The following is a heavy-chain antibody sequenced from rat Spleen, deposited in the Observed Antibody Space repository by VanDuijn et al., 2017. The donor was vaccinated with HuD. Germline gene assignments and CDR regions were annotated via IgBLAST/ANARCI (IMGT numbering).Heavy chain of an antibody. CDR1: GFSLTDYS. D-gene: IGHD1-12*03. CDR2: IQSGGST. V-gene: IGHV2-19*01. CDR3: TRDLLYYYDGSPFDY. J-gene: IGHJ2*01. Sequence: QVQLKESGPGLVQPSQTLSLTCTVSGFSLTDYSVHWVRQPPGKGLEWMGRIQSGGSTDYNSALKSRLSISRDTSKNQVFLEMNSLQTDDTGTYYCTRDLLYYYDGSPFDYWGQGVMVTVSS.